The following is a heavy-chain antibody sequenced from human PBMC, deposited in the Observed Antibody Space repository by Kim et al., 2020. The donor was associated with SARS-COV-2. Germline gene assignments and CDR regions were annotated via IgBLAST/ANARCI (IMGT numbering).Heavy chain of an antibody. Sequence: SETLSLTCTVSGGSISSGSYYWSWIRQPAGKGLEWIGRIYTSGSTNSNPSLKSRVTISVDTSKNQFSLELSSVTAADTAVYYCARGYSSSWYGNWFDPWGQGTLVTVSS. CDR3: ARGYSSSWYGNWFDP. CDR2: IYTSGST. D-gene: IGHD6-13*01. CDR1: GGSISSGSYY. V-gene: IGHV4-61*02. J-gene: IGHJ5*02.